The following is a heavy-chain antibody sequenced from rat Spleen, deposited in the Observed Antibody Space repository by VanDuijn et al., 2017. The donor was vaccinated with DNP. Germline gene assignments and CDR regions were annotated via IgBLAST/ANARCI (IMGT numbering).Heavy chain of an antibody. CDR3: AKPASYGGYWFAY. D-gene: IGHD1-11*01. CDR1: GFTFSDYA. J-gene: IGHJ3*01. CDR2: INYDGSNT. V-gene: IGHV5-17*01. Sequence: EVQLVESGGGLVQPGNSLKLSCAASGFTFSDYAMAWVRQSPKKGLEWVATINYDGSNTYYRDSVKGRFTGSRDNAKSTLYLQMDSLRSEDTATYYCAKPASYGGYWFAYWGQGTLVTVSS.